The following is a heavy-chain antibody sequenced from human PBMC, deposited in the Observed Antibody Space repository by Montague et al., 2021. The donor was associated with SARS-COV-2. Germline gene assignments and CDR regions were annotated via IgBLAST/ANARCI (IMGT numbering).Heavy chain of an antibody. V-gene: IGHV4-4*02. J-gene: IGHJ4*02. CDR1: GASIVNTDC. CDR2: IYDTAST. Sequence: SETLSLTCAVSGASIVNTDCWSWVRQSPGKGLGWIGEIYDTASTNYNPSLKSRVTMSVDKFNNQVSLQLNYLTAADTAVYFCMRAGGYVNRPPVWGQGAQVIVSS. D-gene: IGHD6-19*01. CDR3: MRAGGYVNRPPV.